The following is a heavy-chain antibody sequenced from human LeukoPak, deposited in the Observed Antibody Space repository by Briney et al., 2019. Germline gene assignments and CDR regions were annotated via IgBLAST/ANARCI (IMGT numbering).Heavy chain of an antibody. CDR1: GGTFSSYA. V-gene: IGHV1-69*05. Sequence: SVKVSCKASGGTFSSYAISWVRQAPGQGLEWMGGIIPIFGTANYAQKLQGRVTMTTDTSTSTAYMELRSLRSDDTAVYYCARAPSFAGTPDYWGQGTLVTVSS. D-gene: IGHD1-26*01. CDR2: IIPIFGTA. CDR3: ARAPSFAGTPDY. J-gene: IGHJ4*02.